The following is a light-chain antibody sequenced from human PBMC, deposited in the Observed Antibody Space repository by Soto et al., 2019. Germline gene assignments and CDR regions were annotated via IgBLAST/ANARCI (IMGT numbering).Light chain of an antibody. CDR2: EVS. CDR1: SCDVGGYNY. V-gene: IGLV2-14*01. CDR3: SSYTSSSIDYV. J-gene: IGLJ1*01. Sequence: QFALTQPASVSGSPGQSITISCTGTSCDVGGYNYVAWYQQHPGKAPKLMIYEVSNRPSGVSNRFSGSKSGNTASLTISGLQAEDEADYYCSSYTSSSIDYVFGTGTKVTDL.